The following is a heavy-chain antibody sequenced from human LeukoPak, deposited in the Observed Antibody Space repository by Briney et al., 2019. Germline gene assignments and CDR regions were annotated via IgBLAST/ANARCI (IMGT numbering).Heavy chain of an antibody. CDR3: AKSLRGTRSYYYYYMDV. CDR1: GFTFSSYA. CDR2: MSTNCVAT. V-gene: IGHV3-23*01. Sequence: GGSLRLSCAASGFTFSSYAMSWLRQAPGKGLEWVSTMSTNCVATYYADSVKGRFTISRDNSKNTLYLQMNSLRADDTAVYYCAKSLRGTRSYYYYYMDVWGKGTTVTVSS. D-gene: IGHD3-16*01. J-gene: IGHJ6*03.